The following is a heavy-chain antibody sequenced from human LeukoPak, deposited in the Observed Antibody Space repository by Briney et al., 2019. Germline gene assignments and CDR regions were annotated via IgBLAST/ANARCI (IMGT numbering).Heavy chain of an antibody. CDR2: IKRDGGEK. V-gene: IGHV3-7*01. D-gene: IGHD3-10*01. CDR1: GFSFSDFW. CDR3: ARGGALLGRFEL. J-gene: IGHJ4*02. Sequence: QPGGSLRLSCVASGFSFSDFWMSWVRQGPGKGLEWVATIKRDGGEKDYVESVKGRFAISRDNAINSLYLQMNSLRDEDTAVYYCARGGALLGRFELWGQGTLVTVSS.